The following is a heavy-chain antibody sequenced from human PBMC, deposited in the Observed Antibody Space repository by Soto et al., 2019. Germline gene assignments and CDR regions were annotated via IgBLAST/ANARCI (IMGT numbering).Heavy chain of an antibody. CDR1: GGSISSGGYY. V-gene: IGHV4-31*03. CDR3: ARFFSGYDSRGNNQGAFDI. D-gene: IGHD3-22*01. Sequence: QVQLQESGPGLVKPSQTLSLTCTVSGGSISSGGYYWSWIRQHPGKGLEWIGYIYYSGSTYYNPSLKSRVTISVDTSKNQFSLKLSSVTAADTAVYYCARFFSGYDSRGNNQGAFDIWGQGTMVTVSS. CDR2: IYYSGST. J-gene: IGHJ3*02.